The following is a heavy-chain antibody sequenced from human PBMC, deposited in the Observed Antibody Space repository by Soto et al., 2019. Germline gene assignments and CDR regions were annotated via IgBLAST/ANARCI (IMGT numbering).Heavy chain of an antibody. V-gene: IGHV3-48*02. Sequence: EVQLVESGGGLVQPGGSLRLSCAASGFTFSGFSVNWVRQAPGKGLEWISYFRGSSSTTYYADSVRGRFTISSDNAQNSLYLQMNSLRDEDTAVYYCARDLNWSFDYWGQETLVTVSS. CDR1: GFTFSGFS. CDR3: ARDLNWSFDY. CDR2: FRGSSSTT. D-gene: IGHD1-1*01. J-gene: IGHJ4*02.